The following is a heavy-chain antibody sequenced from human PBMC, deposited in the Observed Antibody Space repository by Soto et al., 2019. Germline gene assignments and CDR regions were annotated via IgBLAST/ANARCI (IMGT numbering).Heavy chain of an antibody. J-gene: IGHJ4*02. Sequence: EVQLVESGGGPGRPGGSLRLSCAASGFNFITYSLNWVRQAPGKGQEWEAPLSSGAIYIDYADSVKGRFTISRDNAKHSLYLQMNSLRAEDTATYYCVRDGLDYYDTERLYFDKWGQGTLVTVSS. CDR1: GFNFITYS. V-gene: IGHV3-21*02. D-gene: IGHD3-22*01. CDR3: VRDGLDYYDTERLYFDK. CDR2: LSSGAIYI.